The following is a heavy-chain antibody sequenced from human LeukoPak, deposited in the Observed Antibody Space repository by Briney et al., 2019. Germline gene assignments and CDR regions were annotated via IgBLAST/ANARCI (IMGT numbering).Heavy chain of an antibody. Sequence: GGSLRLSCAASGFTFSSYGMHWVRQAPGKGLEWVAFIRYDGTNTYYADSVKGRFSISRDNSKNTLYLQMNSLRAEDTAVYYCARDRSYYDLWGQGTLVTVSS. CDR1: GFTFSSYG. CDR3: ARDRSYYDL. J-gene: IGHJ4*02. CDR2: IRYDGTNT. V-gene: IGHV3-30*02.